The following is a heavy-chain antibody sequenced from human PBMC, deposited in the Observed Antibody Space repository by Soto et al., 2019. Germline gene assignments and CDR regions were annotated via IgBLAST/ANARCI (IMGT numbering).Heavy chain of an antibody. D-gene: IGHD5-12*01. CDR2: INPNGGGT. CDR1: GDSFNDYY. Sequence: ASVKVSCKTSGDSFNDYYIHWVRQAPGQGLEWMGWINPNGGGTKYAQKFQGRVTVTRDTSIRTVYMELSSLRSGDTAVYYCARESGGATATLDYYYYYMDVWGKGTTVTVSS. CDR3: ARESGGATATLDYYYYYMDV. V-gene: IGHV1-2*02. J-gene: IGHJ6*03.